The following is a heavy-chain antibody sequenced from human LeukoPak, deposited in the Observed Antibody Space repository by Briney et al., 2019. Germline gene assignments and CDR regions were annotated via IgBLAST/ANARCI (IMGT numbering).Heavy chain of an antibody. V-gene: IGHV1-46*01. CDR2: ISPSGGST. Sequence: ASVKASCKASGYTFSSYYMHWVRQAPEQGLEWMGVISPSGGSTSYAQRFQGRVTMTRDTSTSTFYMELSSLRSEDTAVYYCARHSLPGTTPFDYWGQGTLVTVSS. D-gene: IGHD1-1*01. J-gene: IGHJ4*02. CDR1: GYTFSSYY. CDR3: ARHSLPGTTPFDY.